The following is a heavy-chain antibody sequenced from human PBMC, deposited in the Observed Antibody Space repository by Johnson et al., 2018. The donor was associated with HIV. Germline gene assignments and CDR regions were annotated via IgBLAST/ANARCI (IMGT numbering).Heavy chain of an antibody. CDR3: AKDQWEQTLNAFDI. V-gene: IGHV3-30*18. D-gene: IGHD1-26*01. Sequence: QMQLVESGGGVVQPGRSLRLSCAASGFTFSRYDMHWVRQAPGKGLEWVAVISYDGSNKYYADSVKGRFTISRDNSKNTLYLQMNSLRAEDTAVYYCAKDQWEQTLNAFDIWGQGTMVTVSS. CDR1: GFTFSRYD. J-gene: IGHJ3*02. CDR2: ISYDGSNK.